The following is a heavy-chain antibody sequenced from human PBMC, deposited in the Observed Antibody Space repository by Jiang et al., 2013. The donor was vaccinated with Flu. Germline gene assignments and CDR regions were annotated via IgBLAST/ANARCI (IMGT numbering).Heavy chain of an antibody. D-gene: IGHD6-19*01. J-gene: IGHJ3*02. CDR3: TRDFEFSAVAGLGGNDAFDI. V-gene: IGHV3-49*02. CDR2: IRSKAYGGTT. Sequence: IRSKAYGGTTEYAASVKGRFTISRDDSKSIAYLQMNSLKTEDTAVYYCTRDFEFSAVAGLGGNDAFDIWGQGTMVTVSS.